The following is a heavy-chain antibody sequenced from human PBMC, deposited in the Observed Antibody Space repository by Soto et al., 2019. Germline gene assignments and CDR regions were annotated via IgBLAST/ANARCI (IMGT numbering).Heavy chain of an antibody. Sequence: QVQLQESGPGLVKPSQTLSLTCTVSGGSISSGKYYWSWIRQAPGKGLEWIGFIYFTGDTYYNPSLKSRLMLSRDTSKNQISLSLRSVTVADTAVYYCARRDVSGRYPYGFDPWGQGALVTVSA. CDR2: IYFTGDT. J-gene: IGHJ5*02. V-gene: IGHV4-30-4*01. CDR3: ARRDVSGRYPYGFDP. CDR1: GGSISSGKYY. D-gene: IGHD2-15*01.